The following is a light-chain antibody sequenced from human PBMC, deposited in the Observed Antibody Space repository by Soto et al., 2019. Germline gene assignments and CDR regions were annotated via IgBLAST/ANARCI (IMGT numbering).Light chain of an antibody. CDR1: DIGSKV. J-gene: IGLJ2*01. CDR3: QGWDSSIVHVV. CDR2: ENT. Sequence: SSELAQPPSVSVAPGQTTSITCGGSDIGSKVVRWYQHKAGQAPILVVHENTARRSGIPERFSGTNSGSTATLTISGVEAGEEADYYCQGWDSSIVHVVFGGGTKLTVL. V-gene: IGLV3-21*02.